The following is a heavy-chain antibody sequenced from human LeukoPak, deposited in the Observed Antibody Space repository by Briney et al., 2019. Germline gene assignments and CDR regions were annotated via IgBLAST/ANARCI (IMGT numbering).Heavy chain of an antibody. V-gene: IGHV4-61*01. CDR2: IYYSGST. J-gene: IGHJ4*02. CDR3: ARGRRGYSLIRGLDY. D-gene: IGHD5-18*01. Sequence: SETLSLTCTVSGGSVSSGSYYWSWIRQPPGKGLEWIGYIYYSGSTNYNPSLKSRVTVSVDTSKNQFSLKLSSVTAADTAVYYCARGRRGYSLIRGLDYWGQGTLVTVSS. CDR1: GGSVSSGSYY.